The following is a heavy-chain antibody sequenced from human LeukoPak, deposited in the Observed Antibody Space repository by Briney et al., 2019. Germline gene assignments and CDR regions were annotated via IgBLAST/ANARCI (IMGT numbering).Heavy chain of an antibody. Sequence: SETLSLTCTVSGGSVGSGSYYWSWIRQPPGKVLEWIGYIYYSGSTNYNPSLKSRVTISVDTSKNQFSLKLSSVTAADTAVYYCARDSCSSTSCSLDYWGQGTLVTVSS. CDR3: ARDSCSSTSCSLDY. CDR1: GGSVGSGSYY. J-gene: IGHJ4*02. D-gene: IGHD2-2*01. V-gene: IGHV4-61*01. CDR2: IYYSGST.